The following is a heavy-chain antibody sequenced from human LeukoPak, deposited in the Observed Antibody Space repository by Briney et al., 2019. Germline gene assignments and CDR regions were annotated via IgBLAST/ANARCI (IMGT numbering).Heavy chain of an antibody. CDR2: IIPIFGTA. D-gene: IGHD6-13*01. J-gene: IGHJ4*02. CDR1: GGTFSSYA. Sequence: ASVKVSCKASGGTFSSYAISWVRQAPGQGLEWMGGIIPIFGTANYAQKLQGRVTMTTDTSTSTAYMELRSLRSDDTAVYYCARDLGIAAAEGIDYWGQGTLVTVSS. CDR3: ARDLGIAAAEGIDY. V-gene: IGHV1-69*05.